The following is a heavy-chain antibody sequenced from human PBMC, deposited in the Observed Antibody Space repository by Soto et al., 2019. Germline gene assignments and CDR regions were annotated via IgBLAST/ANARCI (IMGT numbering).Heavy chain of an antibody. J-gene: IGHJ5*02. D-gene: IGHD2-15*01. Sequence: SVKVSCNASGGTFSCYAISWVRQAPGQGLEWMGGIIPIFGTANYAQKLQGRVTITADESTSTAYMELSSLRSEDTAVYYCERLVVGYCSGGSCYSARNWFDPWGQGTLVTVSS. CDR3: ERLVVGYCSGGSCYSARNWFDP. V-gene: IGHV1-69*13. CDR1: GGTFSCYA. CDR2: IIPIFGTA.